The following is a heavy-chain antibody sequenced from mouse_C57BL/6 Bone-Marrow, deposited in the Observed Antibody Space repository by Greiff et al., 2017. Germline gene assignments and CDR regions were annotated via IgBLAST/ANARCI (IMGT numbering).Heavy chain of an antibody. V-gene: IGHV5-9*01. CDR3: ARHVGPYAMGY. Sequence: EVKLVESGGGLVKPGGSLKLSCAASGFTFSSYTMSWVRQTPEKRLEWVATISGGGGNTYYPDSVKGRFPISRDNAKNTLYLQMSSLRSEDTALYYCARHVGPYAMGYWGQGTSVTVSS. CDR2: ISGGGGNT. J-gene: IGHJ4*01. CDR1: GFTFSSYT.